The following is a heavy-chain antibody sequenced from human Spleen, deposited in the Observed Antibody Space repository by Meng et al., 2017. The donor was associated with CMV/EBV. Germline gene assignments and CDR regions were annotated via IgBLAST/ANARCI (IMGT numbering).Heavy chain of an antibody. D-gene: IGHD2-2*01. CDR3: ASVPDCSSTSCYYYYYYGMDV. CDR1: GFNLNSHE. J-gene: IGHJ6*02. Sequence: GESLKISCAASGFNLNSHEMNWVRQAPGKGLEWVSHISLTGNTIYYADSVKGRFTISRDNSKNTLYLQMNSLRAEDTAVYYCASVPDCSSTSCYYYYYYGMDVWGQGTTVTVSS. CDR2: ISLTGNTI. V-gene: IGHV3-48*03.